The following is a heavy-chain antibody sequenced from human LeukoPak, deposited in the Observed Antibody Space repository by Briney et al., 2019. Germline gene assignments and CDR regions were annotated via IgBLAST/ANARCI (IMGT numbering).Heavy chain of an antibody. D-gene: IGHD2-15*01. Sequence: GESLKISCKGSGYSFTRYYIGWVRQMPGKGLEWMGIIYPGDSDTRYSPSFQGQVTISADKSISTAYLQWSSLKASGTAMYYCARYRYCSGGNCYGPDYWGQGTLVTVSS. CDR3: ARYRYCSGGNCYGPDY. CDR2: IYPGDSDT. CDR1: GYSFTRYY. J-gene: IGHJ4*02. V-gene: IGHV5-51*01.